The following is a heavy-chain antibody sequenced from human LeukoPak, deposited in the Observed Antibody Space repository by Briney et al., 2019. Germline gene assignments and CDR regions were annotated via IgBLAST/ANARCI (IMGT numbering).Heavy chain of an antibody. Sequence: ASETLSLTCAVYGGSFSGYYWSWIRQPPGKGLEWIGEINHSGSTNYNPSLKSRVTISVDTSKNQFSLKLSSVTAADTAVYYCARRGRNSSGYYGYWGQGTLVTVSS. CDR2: INHSGST. D-gene: IGHD3-22*01. V-gene: IGHV4-34*01. CDR3: ARRGRNSSGYYGY. CDR1: GGSFSGYY. J-gene: IGHJ4*02.